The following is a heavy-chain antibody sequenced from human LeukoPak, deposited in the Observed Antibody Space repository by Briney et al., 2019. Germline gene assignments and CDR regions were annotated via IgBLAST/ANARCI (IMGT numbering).Heavy chain of an antibody. J-gene: IGHJ4*02. CDR1: GFTFSSYS. V-gene: IGHV3-21*01. CDR2: ISSSSSYI. CDR3: ARDCSSTSCWAD. Sequence: GGSLRLSCVASGFTFSSYSMNWVRQAPGKGLEWVSSISSSSSYIYYADSVKGRFTISRDNAKNSLYLQMNSLRAEDTAVYYCARDCSSTSCWADWGQGTLVTVSS. D-gene: IGHD2-2*01.